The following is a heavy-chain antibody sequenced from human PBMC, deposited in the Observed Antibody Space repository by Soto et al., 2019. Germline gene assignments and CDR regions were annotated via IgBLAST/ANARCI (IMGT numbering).Heavy chain of an antibody. J-gene: IGHJ4*02. Sequence: ASVKVSCKTSGYTFTTYAMHWVRQAPGQRLEWMGWINAGGGDTKYSQRFQGRVTISRETSASTVYMELSSLTPEDTAVYYCAGGRVVRGVTTAVPHDLWGQGTLVTVSS. CDR1: GYTFTTYA. V-gene: IGHV1-3*01. CDR3: AGGRVVRGVTTAVPHDL. CDR2: INAGGGDT. D-gene: IGHD3-10*01.